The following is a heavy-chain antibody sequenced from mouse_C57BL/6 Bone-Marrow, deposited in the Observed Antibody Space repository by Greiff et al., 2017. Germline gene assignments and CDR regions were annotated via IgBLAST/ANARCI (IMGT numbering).Heavy chain of an antibody. D-gene: IGHD1-1*01. CDR1: GYTFTDYY. Sequence: QVQLKQSGAELVRPGASVKLSCKASGYTFTDYYINWVKQRPGQGLEWIARIYPGSGNTYYNEKFKGKATLTAEKSSSTAYMQLSSLTSEDSAVYFCARSNYYGNRFAYWGQGTLVTVSA. J-gene: IGHJ3*01. CDR3: ARSNYYGNRFAY. CDR2: IYPGSGNT. V-gene: IGHV1-76*01.